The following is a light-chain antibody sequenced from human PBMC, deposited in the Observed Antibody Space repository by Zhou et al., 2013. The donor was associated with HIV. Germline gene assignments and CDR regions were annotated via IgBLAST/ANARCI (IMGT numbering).Light chain of an antibody. Sequence: EIVMTQSPATLSLSPGERATLSCRASQSISNSYLAWYQQKPGQAPRLLIYGASSRATGIPDRFSGSGSGTDFTLTISRLEPEDVAVYYCQQYGSSPQTFGQGTKVEIK. CDR2: GAS. V-gene: IGKV3-20*01. J-gene: IGKJ1*01. CDR1: QSISNSY. CDR3: QQYGSSPQT.